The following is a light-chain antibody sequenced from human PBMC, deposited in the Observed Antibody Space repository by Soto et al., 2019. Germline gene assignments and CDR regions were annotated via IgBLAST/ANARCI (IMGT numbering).Light chain of an antibody. V-gene: IGLV1-44*01. CDR1: RSNIGSNN. CDR2: SSN. CDR3: AAWDDSLNGRV. Sequence: QSVLTQPPSASGTPGQRVTISCSGSRSNIGSNNVNWYQQLPGTAPKLLIYSSNQRPSGVPDRFSGSKSGTSASLAISGLQSEDEADYYCAAWDDSLNGRVFGGGTKLTVL. J-gene: IGLJ3*02.